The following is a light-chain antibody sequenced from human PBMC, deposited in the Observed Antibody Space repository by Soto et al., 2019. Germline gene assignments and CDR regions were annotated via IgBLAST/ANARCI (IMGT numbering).Light chain of an antibody. Sequence: EIVLTQSPGTLSLSPGERATLSCRASQSVSSSYLAWYQQKPGQAPRLLIYGASSMATGIPDRFSGSGSGTDVTLTISRLEPEDFAVYYCQQYGSSPLTFGGGTKVEIK. V-gene: IGKV3-20*01. CDR2: GAS. CDR3: QQYGSSPLT. CDR1: QSVSSSY. J-gene: IGKJ4*01.